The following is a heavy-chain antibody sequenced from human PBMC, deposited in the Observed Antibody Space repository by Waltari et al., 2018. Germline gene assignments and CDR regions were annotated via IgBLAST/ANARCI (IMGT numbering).Heavy chain of an antibody. D-gene: IGHD6-19*01. CDR2: IYYSGST. Sequence: QVQLQESGPGLVKPSETLSLTCTVSGGSISSYYWSWIRQPPGKGLEWIGYIYYSGSTNYNPSLKRRVTISVDTSTNPFSLKLSSVPAADTAVYYCASPRYSSGWYGAFDIWGQGTMVTVSS. CDR3: ASPRYSSGWYGAFDI. J-gene: IGHJ3*02. CDR1: GGSISSYY. V-gene: IGHV4-59*01.